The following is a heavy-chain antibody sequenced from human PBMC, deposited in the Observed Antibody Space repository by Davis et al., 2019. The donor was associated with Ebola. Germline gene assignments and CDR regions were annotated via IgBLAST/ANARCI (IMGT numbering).Heavy chain of an antibody. V-gene: IGHV3-30-3*01. CDR1: GFTFSNYA. CDR2: ISFDGINK. CDR3: AKDVAIFGVDFRGMENCYLDV. D-gene: IGHD3-3*02. J-gene: IGHJ6*03. Sequence: PAGSLTLSCAASGFTFSNYAMNWVRQAPGKGLEWVAVISFDGINKFYADSVKGRFTISRANSKNSLYLQMNSLRAEDTAVYYCAKDVAIFGVDFRGMENCYLDVWGKGTTVTVSS.